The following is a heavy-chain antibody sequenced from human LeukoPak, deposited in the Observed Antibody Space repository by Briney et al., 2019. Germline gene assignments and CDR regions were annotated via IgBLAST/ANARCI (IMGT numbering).Heavy chain of an antibody. V-gene: IGHV3-21*01. Sequence: PGGSLRLSCAASGFTFSSYSMNWVRQAPGKGLEWVSSISSSSSYIYYADSVKGRFTISRDNAKNSLYLQMNSLRAEDTAVYYCAREYPTSGSLDYWGQGPLVTVSS. D-gene: IGHD3-3*01. CDR1: GFTFSSYS. J-gene: IGHJ4*02. CDR2: ISSSSSYI. CDR3: AREYPTSGSLDY.